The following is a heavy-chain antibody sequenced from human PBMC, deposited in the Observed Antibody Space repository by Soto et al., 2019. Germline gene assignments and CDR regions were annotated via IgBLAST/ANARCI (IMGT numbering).Heavy chain of an antibody. CDR1: GFSLSPSGVG. Sequence: ESGPTLVKPTQTLTLTCTFSGFSLSPSGVGVGWIRQPPGKALEWLAVIFWDDDKRYSPSLKDRLTITKDTSKNQVVLTMTNMDPADTATYYCAHRRYCSGGSCYDYWGQGTLVTVSS. CDR2: IFWDDDK. V-gene: IGHV2-5*02. D-gene: IGHD2-15*01. J-gene: IGHJ4*02. CDR3: AHRRYCSGGSCYDY.